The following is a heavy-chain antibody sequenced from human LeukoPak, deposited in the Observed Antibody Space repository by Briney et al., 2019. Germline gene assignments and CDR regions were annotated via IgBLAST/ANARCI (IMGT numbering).Heavy chain of an antibody. J-gene: IGHJ5*02. CDR2: INPTGGST. Sequence: AASVKVSCKASGYTSTSYYMHWVRQAPGKGLEWMGLINPTGGSTGYAQNFQGRVTITRDMSTSTDYMELSSLRSEDTAIYYCARDNSVGDNAWWFDRGGERCLVTVSS. CDR1: GYTSTSYY. D-gene: IGHD1-26*01. V-gene: IGHV1-46*01. CDR3: ARDNSVGDNAWWFDR.